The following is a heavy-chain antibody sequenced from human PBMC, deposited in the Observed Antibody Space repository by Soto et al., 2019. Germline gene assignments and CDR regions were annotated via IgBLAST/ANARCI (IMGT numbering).Heavy chain of an antibody. CDR3: ARDRVGSPDGVDSFDL. V-gene: IGHV1-2*02. J-gene: IGHJ4*01. Sequence: ASVKALCKASGYAFSDYYMHWVRQAPGQGLEWMGYINPQSGGTKYDKKFQDRVTMTRDTPKITVYMELRILTSKDTAVYYCARDRVGSPDGVDSFDLWGPGTLVTVSS. CDR2: INPQSGGT. CDR1: GYAFSDYY. D-gene: IGHD3-9*01.